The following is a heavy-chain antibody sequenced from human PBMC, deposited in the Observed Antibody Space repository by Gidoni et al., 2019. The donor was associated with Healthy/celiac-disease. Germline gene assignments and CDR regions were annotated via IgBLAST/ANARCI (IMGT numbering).Heavy chain of an antibody. J-gene: IGHJ4*02. CDR1: GFPFSRHT. CDR2: ISSSSSYI. CDR3: ARDLKPRDCSSTSCYRG. D-gene: IGHD2-2*02. Sequence: EVQLVESGGGLVKPGGSVSLSCAASGFPFSRHTMNWVRQAPGKGLEWVSSISSSSSYIYYADSVKGRFTISRDNAKNSLYLQMNSLRAEDTAVYYCARDLKPRDCSSTSCYRGWGQGTLVTVSS. V-gene: IGHV3-21*01.